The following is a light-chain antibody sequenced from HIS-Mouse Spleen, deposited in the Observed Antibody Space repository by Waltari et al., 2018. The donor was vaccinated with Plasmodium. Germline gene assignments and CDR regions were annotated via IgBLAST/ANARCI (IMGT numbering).Light chain of an antibody. V-gene: IGKV3-15*01. Sequence: EIVMTQSPATLSVSPGDRATRSCRASQSVSSNLAWYQQKPGQAPRLLIYGASTRATGIPARFSVSGSGTEFTLTISSLQSEDFAVYYCQQYNNWSFTFGPGTKVDIK. CDR3: QQYNNWSFT. CDR1: QSVSSN. J-gene: IGKJ3*01. CDR2: GAS.